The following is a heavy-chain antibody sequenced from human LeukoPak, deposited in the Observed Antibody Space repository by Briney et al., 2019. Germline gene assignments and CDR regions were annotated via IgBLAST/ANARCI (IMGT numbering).Heavy chain of an antibody. D-gene: IGHD2-21*02. V-gene: IGHV3-74*01. CDR2: INNDGSGT. Sequence: PGGSLRLSCAASGFIFSRYWMHWVRQAPGPGLVWVSRINNDGSGTSYADSVKGRFTISRDNAKNTLYLQMNSLRAEDTAVYYCARDPGPYCGGDCYYFDYWGPGTLVTVSS. CDR1: GFIFSRYW. J-gene: IGHJ4*02. CDR3: ARDPGPYCGGDCYYFDY.